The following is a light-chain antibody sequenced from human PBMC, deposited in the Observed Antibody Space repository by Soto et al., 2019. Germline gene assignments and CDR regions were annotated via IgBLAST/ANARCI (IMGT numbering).Light chain of an antibody. CDR1: SSDIGGFNY. CDR3: SSYVGSSVV. Sequence: QSALTQPASVSGSPGQSITISCTGTSSDIGGFNYVSWYQHHPGTAPKLIIYEVTTRPSGVSDRFSGSKSANTASLTISGLQAEDEADYYCSSYVGSSVVFGGGTKLTVL. V-gene: IGLV2-14*01. CDR2: EVT. J-gene: IGLJ2*01.